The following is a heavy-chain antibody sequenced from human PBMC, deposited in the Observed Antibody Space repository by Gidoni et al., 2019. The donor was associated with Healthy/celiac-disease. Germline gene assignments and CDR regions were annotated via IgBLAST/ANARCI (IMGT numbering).Heavy chain of an antibody. D-gene: IGHD3-3*01. CDR2: ISSSSSYT. CDR1: GFPFSDYY. CDR3: ARDHYDFWSGYYPSGDY. Sequence: QVQLVESGGGLVKPGGSLRLSCAASGFPFSDYYMSWIRQAPGKGLEWVSYISSSSSYTNYADSVKGRFTISRDNAKNSLYLQMNSLRAEDMAVYYCARDHYDFWSGYYPSGDYWGQGTLVTVSS. V-gene: IGHV3-11*06. J-gene: IGHJ4*02.